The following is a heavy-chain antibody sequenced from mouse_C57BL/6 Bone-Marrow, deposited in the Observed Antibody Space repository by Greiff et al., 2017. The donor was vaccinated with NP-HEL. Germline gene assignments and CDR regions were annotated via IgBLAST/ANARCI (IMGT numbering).Heavy chain of an antibody. Sequence: VQLHQSGAELVKPGASVKMSCKASGYTFTTYPIEWMKQNHGKSLEWIGNFHPYNDDTKYNEKFKGKATLTVEKSSSTVYLELSRLTSDDSAVYYCARGYYYGSRGYYAMDYWGQGTSVTVSS. CDR1: GYTFTTYP. CDR3: ARGYYYGSRGYYAMDY. D-gene: IGHD1-1*01. J-gene: IGHJ4*01. CDR2: FHPYNDDT. V-gene: IGHV1-47*01.